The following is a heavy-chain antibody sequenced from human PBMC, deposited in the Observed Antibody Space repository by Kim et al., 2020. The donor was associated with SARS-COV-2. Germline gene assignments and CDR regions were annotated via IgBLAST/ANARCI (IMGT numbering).Heavy chain of an antibody. CDR3: AREAWRYSSNWFGSWFDP. Sequence: SETLSLTCTVSGGSMSTYYWNWIRQPPGKGLEWIGYIYNSGSTNYNPSLKSRVTISVDTSKNQFSLKLSSVTAADTAVYYCAREAWRYSSNWFGSWFDPWGQGTLVTVSS. CDR2: IYNSGST. CDR1: GGSMSTYY. J-gene: IGHJ5*02. D-gene: IGHD6-13*01. V-gene: IGHV4-59*01.